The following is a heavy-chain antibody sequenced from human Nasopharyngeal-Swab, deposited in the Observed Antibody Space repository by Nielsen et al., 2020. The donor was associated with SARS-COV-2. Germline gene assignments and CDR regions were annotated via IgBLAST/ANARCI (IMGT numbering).Heavy chain of an antibody. V-gene: IGHV4-59*01. Sequence: SETLSLTCTVSGGSTSSYYWSWIRQPPGKGLEWIGYIYYSGSTNYNPSLKGRVTISVDTSKNKFSLKLSSVTAADTAVYYCARAGKPKPRLPILYSGSYHDKKYSFDYFDDWGQGTLVTVSS. CDR2: IYYSGST. CDR3: ARAGKPKPRLPILYSGSYHDKKYSFDYFDD. D-gene: IGHD1-26*01. CDR1: GGSTSSYY. J-gene: IGHJ4*02.